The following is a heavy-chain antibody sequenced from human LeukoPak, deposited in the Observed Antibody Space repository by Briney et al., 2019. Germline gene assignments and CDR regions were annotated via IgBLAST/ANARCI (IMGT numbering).Heavy chain of an antibody. D-gene: IGHD3-22*01. V-gene: IGHV1-69*06. CDR1: GGTFSSYA. J-gene: IGHJ4*02. Sequence: SVKVSCKASGGTFSSYAISWVRQAPGQGLEWMGGIIPIFGTANYAQKFQGRVTITADKSTSTAYMELSSLRSEDTAVYYCARVQDYYDSSGYYYDYWGQGTLVTVSS. CDR2: IIPIFGTA. CDR3: ARVQDYYDSSGYYYDY.